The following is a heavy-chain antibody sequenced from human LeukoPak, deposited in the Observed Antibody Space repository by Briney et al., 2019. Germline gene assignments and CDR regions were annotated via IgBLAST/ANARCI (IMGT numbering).Heavy chain of an antibody. D-gene: IGHD3-10*01. Sequence: ASVKVSCKASGYTFTGYYMHWVRQAPGQGLEWMGWINLNSGGTNYAQKFQGRVTMTRDTSISTAYMELSRLRSDDTAVYYCARAPSITMVRGVTTRWFDPWGQGTLVTVSS. CDR3: ARAPSITMVRGVTTRWFDP. CDR1: GYTFTGYY. J-gene: IGHJ5*02. CDR2: INLNSGGT. V-gene: IGHV1-2*02.